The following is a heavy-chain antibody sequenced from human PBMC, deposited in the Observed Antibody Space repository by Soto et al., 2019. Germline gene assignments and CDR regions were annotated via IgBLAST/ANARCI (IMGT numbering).Heavy chain of an antibody. CDR2: ISVYNGNT. CDR3: ARGLRRQLLNWFDP. V-gene: IGHV1-18*04. D-gene: IGHD2-2*01. J-gene: IGHJ5*02. CDR1: GYTFTSYG. Sequence: ASVKVSCKASGYTFTSYGISWVRQAPGQGLEWMGWISVYNGNTNYAQKLQGRVTMATDTSTSTAYMELRSLRSDDTAVYYCARGLRRQLLNWFDPWGQGTLVTVSS.